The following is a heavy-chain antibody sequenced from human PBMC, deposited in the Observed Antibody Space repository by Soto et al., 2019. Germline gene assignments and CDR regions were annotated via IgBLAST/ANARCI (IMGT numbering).Heavy chain of an antibody. D-gene: IGHD3-10*01. CDR2: INAGNGNT. V-gene: IGHV1-3*01. CDR1: GYTFTSYA. J-gene: IGHJ5*02. CDR3: ARDRIGSGSYSGNWFDP. Sequence: ASVKVSCKASGYTFTSYAMHWVRQAPGQRLEWMGWINAGNGNTKYSQKFQGRVTITRDTSASTAYMELSSLRSEDTAVYYCARDRIGSGSYSGNWFDPWGQGTLVTVSS.